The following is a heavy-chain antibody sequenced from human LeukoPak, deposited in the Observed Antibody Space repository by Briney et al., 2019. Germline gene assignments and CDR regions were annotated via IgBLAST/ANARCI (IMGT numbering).Heavy chain of an antibody. J-gene: IGHJ4*02. D-gene: IGHD3-22*01. Sequence: GGSLRLSCAASGFTFSSYEMNWVRQAPGKGLEWVSYISSSGSTIYYADSVKGRFTISRDNAKNSLYLQMNSLRAEDTAVYYCARDRGYYDSSGYYTFFDYWGQGTLVTVSS. V-gene: IGHV3-48*03. CDR3: ARDRGYYDSSGYYTFFDY. CDR2: ISSSGSTI. CDR1: GFTFSSYE.